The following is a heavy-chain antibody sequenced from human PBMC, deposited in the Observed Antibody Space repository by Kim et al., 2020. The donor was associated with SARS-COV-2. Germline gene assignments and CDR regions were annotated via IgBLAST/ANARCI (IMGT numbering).Heavy chain of an antibody. Sequence: GGSLRLSCAASGFTFDDYAMHWVRQAPGKGLEWVSLISGDGGSTYYADSVKGRFTISRDNSKNSLYLQMNSLRTEDTALYYCAKERHYYGSGGSYFDYWGQGTLVTVSS. CDR1: GFTFDDYA. CDR2: ISGDGGST. D-gene: IGHD3-10*01. J-gene: IGHJ4*02. CDR3: AKERHYYGSGGSYFDY. V-gene: IGHV3-43*02.